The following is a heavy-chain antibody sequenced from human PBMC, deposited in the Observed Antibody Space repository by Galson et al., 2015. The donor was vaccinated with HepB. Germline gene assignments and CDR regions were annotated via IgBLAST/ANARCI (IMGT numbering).Heavy chain of an antibody. J-gene: IGHJ6*01. Sequence: SLRLSCAASGFTFSSYTLHWVRQAPGKGLEWVAVISYDGTNKYYADSVKGRFTISRDNSKNTLYLQMSSLRAEDTAVYYCAGDLYYYYSMDVWGQGTSVTVSS. CDR1: GFTFSSYT. V-gene: IGHV3-30*04. CDR2: ISYDGTNK. CDR3: AGDLYYYYSMDV.